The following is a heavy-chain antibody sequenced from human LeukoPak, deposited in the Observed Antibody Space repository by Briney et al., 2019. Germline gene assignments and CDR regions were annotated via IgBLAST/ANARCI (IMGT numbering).Heavy chain of an antibody. Sequence: QTGGSLRLSCAASGFTFSSYAMHWVRQAPGKGLEWVAVISYDGSNKYYADSVKGRFTISRDNSKNTLYLQMNSLRAEDTAVYYCATTTGYSSGWYLGGGQGTLVTVSS. J-gene: IGHJ4*02. CDR2: ISYDGSNK. V-gene: IGHV3-30-3*01. D-gene: IGHD6-19*01. CDR1: GFTFSSYA. CDR3: ATTTGYSSGWYLG.